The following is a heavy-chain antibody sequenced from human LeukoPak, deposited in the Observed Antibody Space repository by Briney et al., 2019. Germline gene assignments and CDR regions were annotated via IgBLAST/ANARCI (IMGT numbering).Heavy chain of an antibody. J-gene: IGHJ4*02. Sequence: ASVKVSCKASGYTFNRYGMNWVRQAPGQGLEWMGWINTNTGNPTYAQGFTGRFVFSLDTSVSAAYLQINSLKAEDTAVYYCARDSISGSYVHYDNWGQGTLVTVSS. CDR2: INTNTGNP. V-gene: IGHV7-4-1*02. CDR3: ARDSISGSYVHYDN. CDR1: GYTFNRYG. D-gene: IGHD1-26*01.